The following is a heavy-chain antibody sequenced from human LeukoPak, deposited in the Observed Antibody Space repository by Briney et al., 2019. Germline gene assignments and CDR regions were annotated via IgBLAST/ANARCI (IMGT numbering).Heavy chain of an antibody. CDR1: GGSISSYY. CDR2: IYTSGST. Sequence: PSETLSLTCTVPGGSISSYYWSWIRQPAGKGLEWIGRIYTSGSTNYNPSLKSRVTMSVDTSKNQFSLKLSSVTAADTAVYYCARARIAARPYYYYYMDVWGKGTTVTVSS. J-gene: IGHJ6*03. D-gene: IGHD6-6*01. CDR3: ARARIAARPYYYYYMDV. V-gene: IGHV4-4*07.